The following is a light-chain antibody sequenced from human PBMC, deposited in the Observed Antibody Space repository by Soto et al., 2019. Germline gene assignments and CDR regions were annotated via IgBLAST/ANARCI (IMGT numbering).Light chain of an antibody. CDR3: SSFAGSNNFVV. J-gene: IGLJ2*01. CDR1: SSAVGGYNY. Sequence: QSALTQPPSASGSPGQSVTISCTGTSSAVGGYNYVSWYQQHPGKAPKLMICEVSKRPSGVPDRFSGSKSGNTASLTVSGLQAEDEADYYCSSFAGSNNFVVFGGGTKLTVL. CDR2: EVS. V-gene: IGLV2-8*01.